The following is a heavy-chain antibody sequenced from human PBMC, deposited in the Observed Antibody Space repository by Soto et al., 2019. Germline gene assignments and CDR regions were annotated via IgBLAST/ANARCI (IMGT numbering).Heavy chain of an antibody. Sequence: GESLKISCKGSGYTFTDYWIGWVRQLPGEGLEWMGIIYPGDPDTRYSPSFQGHVTITVDKSTSTAYLQWNTLKASDTAMYYCARRISNFRYYYYDMDVWGQGTTVTVSS. CDR3: ARRISNFRYYYYDMDV. CDR1: GYTFTDYW. J-gene: IGHJ6*02. V-gene: IGHV5-51*01. CDR2: IYPGDPDT. D-gene: IGHD4-4*01.